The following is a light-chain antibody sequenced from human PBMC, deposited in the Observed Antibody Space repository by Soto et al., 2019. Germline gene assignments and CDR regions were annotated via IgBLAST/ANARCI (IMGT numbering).Light chain of an antibody. CDR1: QSVSSY. J-gene: IGKJ4*01. CDR2: DAS. V-gene: IGKV3-11*01. CDR3: QQRSNWEIT. Sequence: EIVLTQSPATLSLSPGERATLSCRASQSVSSYLAWYQQKPGQAPRLLIYDASNRATGIPARFSGSGSGTDFTLTISSLEPEDFAVYYCQQRSNWEITFGGGTKVDIK.